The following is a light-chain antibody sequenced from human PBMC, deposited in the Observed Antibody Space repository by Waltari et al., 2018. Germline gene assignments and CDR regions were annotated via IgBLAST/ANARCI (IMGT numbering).Light chain of an antibody. CDR3: QVWERTNDQVV. CDR1: NIGRTS. V-gene: IGLV3-21*02. Sequence: SYVLTQAPSVSVAPGQTAGITCGGHNIGRTSVHWYQQKPGQAPVLVVHDDTDRPSGIPERFSGANSGNTATLTISRVEAGDEADYYCQVWERTNDQVVFGGGTKLTVL. J-gene: IGLJ2*01. CDR2: DDT.